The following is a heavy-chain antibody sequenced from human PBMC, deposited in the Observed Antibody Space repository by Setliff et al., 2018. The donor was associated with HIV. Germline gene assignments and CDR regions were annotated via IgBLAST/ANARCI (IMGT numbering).Heavy chain of an antibody. J-gene: IGHJ4*02. Sequence: SVKVSCKASGGTFSRNAISWVRQAPGQGLEWMGRIIPVGGTTNYAQKFQGRVTITADKSTSTVYMELSSLRSDDTAVYYCATGLSSTDPSSNSWGQGTPVTVSS. CDR1: GGTFSRNA. CDR2: IIPVGGTT. D-gene: IGHD1-1*01. V-gene: IGHV1-69*04. CDR3: ATGLSSTDPSSNS.